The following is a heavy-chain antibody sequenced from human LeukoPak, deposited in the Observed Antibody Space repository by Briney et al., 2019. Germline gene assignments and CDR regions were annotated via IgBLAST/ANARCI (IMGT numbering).Heavy chain of an antibody. D-gene: IGHD6-13*01. CDR3: AGEHTAAAGSFAY. J-gene: IGHJ4*02. CDR2: VYNSGTT. Sequence: PGGSLRLSCAASGFTVSNNFMSWVRQAPGKGLEWVSGVYNSGTTYHADSVKGRFTISRDNSKNTLYLQMNSLRAEDTAVYYCAGEHTAAAGSFAYWGQGTLVTVSS. CDR1: GFTVSNNF. V-gene: IGHV3-66*01.